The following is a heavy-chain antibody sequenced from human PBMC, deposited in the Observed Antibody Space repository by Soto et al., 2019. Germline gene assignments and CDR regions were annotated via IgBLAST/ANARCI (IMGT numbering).Heavy chain of an antibody. Sequence: PSETLSLTCTVSGGSISSGGYYWSWIRQHPGKGLEWIGYIYYSGSTYYNPSLKSRVTISVDTSKNQFSLKLSSVTAADTAVYYCARDLDIRVGYFDYWGQGTLVTVSS. V-gene: IGHV4-30-4*08. CDR2: IYYSGST. J-gene: IGHJ4*02. CDR3: ARDLDIRVGYFDY. CDR1: GGSISSGGYY. D-gene: IGHD1-26*01.